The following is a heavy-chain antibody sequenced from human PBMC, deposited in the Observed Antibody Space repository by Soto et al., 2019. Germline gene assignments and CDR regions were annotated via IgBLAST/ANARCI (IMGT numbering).Heavy chain of an antibody. CDR3: ARESEDLTSNFDY. J-gene: IGHJ4*02. CDR2: ISSTTNYI. V-gene: IGHV3-21*06. Sequence: GGSLRLSCAASGFTFTRYSMNWVRQAPGKGLEWVSSISSTTNYIYYGDSMTGRFTISIDNAKNSLYLEMNSLRAEDTAVYYCARESEDLTSNFDYWGQGTLVTVSS. CDR1: GFTFTRYS.